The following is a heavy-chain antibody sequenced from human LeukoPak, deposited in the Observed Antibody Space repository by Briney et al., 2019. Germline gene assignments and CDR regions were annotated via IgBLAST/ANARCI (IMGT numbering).Heavy chain of an antibody. Sequence: SETLSLTCTVSGGSITSHYWSWIRQPPGKGLEWIGYIYYSGKTDYNPSLKSRVTISVDASRNQFSLRLSSVTAADTAVYYCAREGPHSGWFDPWGQGTLVTVSS. J-gene: IGHJ5*02. CDR2: IYYSGKT. V-gene: IGHV4-59*11. CDR3: AREGPHSGWFDP. D-gene: IGHD1-26*01. CDR1: GGSITSHY.